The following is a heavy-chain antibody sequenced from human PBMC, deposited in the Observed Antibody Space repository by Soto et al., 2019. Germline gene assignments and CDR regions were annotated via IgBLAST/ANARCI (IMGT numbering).Heavy chain of an antibody. CDR1: GFTFSSYA. D-gene: IGHD6-13*01. CDR3: ARAHSSSWYEDDYYYYGMDV. CDR2: ISYDGSNK. Sequence: QVQLVESGGGVVQPRRSLRLSCAASGFTFSSYAMHWVRQAPGKGLEWVAVISYDGSNKYYADSVKGRFTISRDNSKNTLSLQMTSLRAEDTAVYYCARAHSSSWYEDDYYYYGMDVWGQGTTVTVSS. J-gene: IGHJ6*02. V-gene: IGHV3-30-3*01.